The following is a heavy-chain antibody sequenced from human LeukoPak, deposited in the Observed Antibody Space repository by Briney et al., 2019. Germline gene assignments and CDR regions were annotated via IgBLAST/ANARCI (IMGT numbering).Heavy chain of an antibody. Sequence: GASVNVSCKASGGTFSSYAISWVRQAPGQGLEWMGGIIPILGTANYAQKFQGRVAITADESTSTAYMELSSLRSEDTAVYSCASSGDPGTFDPWGQGTLVTVSS. J-gene: IGHJ5*02. D-gene: IGHD3-10*01. V-gene: IGHV1-69*13. CDR2: IIPILGTA. CDR1: GGTFSSYA. CDR3: ASSGDPGTFDP.